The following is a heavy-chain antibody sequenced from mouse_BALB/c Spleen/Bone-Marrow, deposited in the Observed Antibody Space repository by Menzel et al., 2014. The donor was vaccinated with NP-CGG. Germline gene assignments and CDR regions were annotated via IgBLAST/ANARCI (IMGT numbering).Heavy chain of an antibody. CDR3: ARGGGSSYNYAMDY. Sequence: VQLQQSGPSLVKPSQALSLTCSVTGDSITSGYWNWIRKFPGNKLEYMGYISYSGSTYYNPSLKSRISITRDTSKNQYFLQLNSVTTEDTATYCCARGGGSSYNYAMDYWGQGTSVTVSS. V-gene: IGHV3-8*02. CDR2: ISYSGST. J-gene: IGHJ4*01. CDR1: GDSITSGY. D-gene: IGHD1-1*01.